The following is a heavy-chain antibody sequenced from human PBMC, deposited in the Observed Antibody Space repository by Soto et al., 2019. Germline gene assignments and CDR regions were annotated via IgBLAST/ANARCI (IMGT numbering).Heavy chain of an antibody. CDR2: ISTIFGTA. D-gene: IGHD3-22*01. J-gene: IGHJ3*02. Sequence: QVQLVQSGAEVKKPGSSVKVSCKASGGTFSSYAISWVRQAPGQGLEWMGGISTIFGTANYAQKFQGRVTITADESTSTAYMELSSLRSEDTAVYYCARLKSTYYYDSSGYYYPTHAFDIWGQGTIVTVSS. CDR1: GGTFSSYA. V-gene: IGHV1-69*01. CDR3: ARLKSTYYYDSSGYYYPTHAFDI.